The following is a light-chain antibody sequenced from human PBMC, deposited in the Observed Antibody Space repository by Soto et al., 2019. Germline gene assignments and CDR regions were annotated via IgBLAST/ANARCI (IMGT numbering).Light chain of an antibody. Sequence: QSALTQPASVSGSPGQSITISCTGTSSDVGNYNYVSWYQQYPGRVPKLLIYEVSNRPSGVSNRFSGSKSGNTASLTISGLQADDEGDYYCSSKTSSSSPFVFGTGTKVTVL. V-gene: IGLV2-14*01. J-gene: IGLJ1*01. CDR2: EVS. CDR1: SSDVGNYNY. CDR3: SSKTSSSSPFV.